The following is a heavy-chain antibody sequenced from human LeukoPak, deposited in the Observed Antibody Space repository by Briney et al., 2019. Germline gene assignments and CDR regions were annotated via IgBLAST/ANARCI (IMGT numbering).Heavy chain of an antibody. J-gene: IGHJ4*02. Sequence: SETLSLTCAVYGGSFSGYYWSWIRQPPGKGLEWIGEINHSGSTNYNPSLKGRVTISVDTSKNQFSLKLSSVTAADTAVYNCARGGSSGSLDYWGQGTLVTVSS. D-gene: IGHD6-19*01. V-gene: IGHV4-34*01. CDR3: ARGGSSGSLDY. CDR2: INHSGST. CDR1: GGSFSGYY.